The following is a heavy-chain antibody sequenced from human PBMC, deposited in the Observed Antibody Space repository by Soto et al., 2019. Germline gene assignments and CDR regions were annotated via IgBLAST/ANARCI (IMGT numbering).Heavy chain of an antibody. CDR3: ARKDKSGYFNWFDP. CDR2: IFPSDSDT. Sequence: VESLKISCRTSGYRFSSYWISCVLQMAVKVLEWMGIIFPSDSDTRYSPSFQGQVTISADRSTSTVFLQWASLKASDTAVYFCARKDKSGYFNWFDPWGQGTLVTVSS. CDR1: GYRFSSYW. V-gene: IGHV5-51*01. J-gene: IGHJ5*02. D-gene: IGHD3-22*01.